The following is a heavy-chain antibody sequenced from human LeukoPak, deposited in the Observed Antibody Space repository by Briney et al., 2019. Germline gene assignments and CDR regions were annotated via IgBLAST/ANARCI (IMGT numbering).Heavy chain of an antibody. D-gene: IGHD2-15*01. CDR3: ARANLLRGFTSGLYYYFYIDV. Sequence: PSGTLSLTCAVSGGSLTNSNWWSWVRQPPGQGLEWIGEIYHDGSANYSPSLKSRVTISVDKSKNQFSLNLNSVTAADTAVYYCARANLLRGFTSGLYYYFYIDVWGKGTTVAVSS. V-gene: IGHV4-4*02. J-gene: IGHJ6*03. CDR2: IYHDGSA. CDR1: GGSLTNSNW.